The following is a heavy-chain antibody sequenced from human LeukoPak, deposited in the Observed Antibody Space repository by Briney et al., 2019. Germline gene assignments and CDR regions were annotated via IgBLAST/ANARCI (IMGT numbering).Heavy chain of an antibody. Sequence: RSSVNVSGKASGYTFTSYGVGWVRLAPAQGLAGMGLINAPNGKTNYPQTPQGRATRTTDRSTSTGYMELRSLRSDDTAVYYCARAGISYDIVVVPALINLDYWGQGTLVTVSS. CDR3: ARAGISYDIVVVPALINLDY. D-gene: IGHD2-2*01. CDR2: INAPNGKT. CDR1: GYTFTSYG. J-gene: IGHJ4*02. V-gene: IGHV1-18*01.